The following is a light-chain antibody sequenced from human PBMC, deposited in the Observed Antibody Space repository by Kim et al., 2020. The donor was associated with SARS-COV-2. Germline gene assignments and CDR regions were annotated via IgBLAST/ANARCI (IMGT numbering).Light chain of an antibody. J-gene: IGKJ4*01. CDR2: AAS. V-gene: IGKV1-9*01. Sequence: VGDRVSNTCRASQGISTYLAWYQQVPGKAPKLLVYAASALQVGVPSRFSGSGSGTDFALSISSLQPEDFATYYCQHLNSHPRGLTFGGGTKVDIK. CDR1: QGISTY. CDR3: QHLNSHPRGLT.